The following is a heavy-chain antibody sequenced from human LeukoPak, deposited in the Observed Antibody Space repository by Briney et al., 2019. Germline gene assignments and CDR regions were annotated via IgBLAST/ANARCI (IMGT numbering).Heavy chain of an antibody. D-gene: IGHD6-13*01. V-gene: IGHV1-8*01. J-gene: IGHJ5*02. Sequence: ASVKVSCKASGYTFTSYDINWVRQATGQGLEWMGWMNPNSGNTGYAQKFQGRVTMTRNTSISTAYMELSSLRSEDTAVHYCAAGGSSWYGYNWFDPWGQGTLVTVSS. CDR3: AAGGSSWYGYNWFDP. CDR1: GYTFTSYD. CDR2: MNPNSGNT.